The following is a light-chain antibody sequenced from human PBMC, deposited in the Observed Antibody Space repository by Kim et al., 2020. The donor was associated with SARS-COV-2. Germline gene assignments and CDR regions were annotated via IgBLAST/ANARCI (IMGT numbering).Light chain of an antibody. V-gene: IGLV6-57*03. Sequence: GQKVAISCTRSSGRIDYNYVHWYQQRPGGVPTAVIYADDQRPSGVSDRFSGSIDNSSNSASLTISGLKTEDEADYYCQSYNRSNVVFGGGTQLTVL. CDR3: QSYNRSNVV. CDR1: SGRIDYNY. CDR2: ADD. J-gene: IGLJ2*01.